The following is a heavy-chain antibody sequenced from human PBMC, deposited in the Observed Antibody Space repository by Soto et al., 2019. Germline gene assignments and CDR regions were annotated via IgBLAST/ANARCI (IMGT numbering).Heavy chain of an antibody. Sequence: ASVKVSCKAAGYTFNFYGITWLRQAPGQGLEWMGWISGFNGNTNYAADLQGRVTMTTDTSTNTAYMELRGLRSDDTAVYYCARIGVSSGHESPDFDSWGQGTLVTVSS. CDR1: GYTFNFYG. J-gene: IGHJ4*02. CDR2: ISGFNGNT. D-gene: IGHD3-16*01. CDR3: ARIGVSSGHESPDFDS. V-gene: IGHV1-18*01.